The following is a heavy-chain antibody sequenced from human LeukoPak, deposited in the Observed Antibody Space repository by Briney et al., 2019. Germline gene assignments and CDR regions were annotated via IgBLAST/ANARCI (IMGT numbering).Heavy chain of an antibody. D-gene: IGHD4-17*01. V-gene: IGHV3-7*01. CDR3: AREEYGDHLWW. Sequence: GGSLRLSCAASGFIFSSYWMSWVRQAPGKGLEWVANIKQDGSEKYYMDSVKGRFSISRDNAKNSLYLQMNGLRAEDTAIYYCAREEYGDHLWWWGQGTPVTVSS. CDR2: IKQDGSEK. CDR1: GFIFSSYW. J-gene: IGHJ4*02.